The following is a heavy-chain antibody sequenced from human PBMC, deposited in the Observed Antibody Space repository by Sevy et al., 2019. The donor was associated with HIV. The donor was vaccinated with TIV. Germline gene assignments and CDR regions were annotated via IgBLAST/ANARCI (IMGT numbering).Heavy chain of an antibody. CDR3: ARVNSFDGNYVGGDY. CDR1: GFTFSMYA. D-gene: IGHD4-17*01. V-gene: IGHV3-30-3*01. J-gene: IGHJ4*02. CDR2: ISYDGGNK. Sequence: GGSLRLSCAASGFTFSMYAIKWVRQAPGKGLEWVALISYDGGNKYHADSVKGRFTISRDNSENTLYLQMNSLGAEDTAVYYCARVNSFDGNYVGGDYWGQGTLVTVSS.